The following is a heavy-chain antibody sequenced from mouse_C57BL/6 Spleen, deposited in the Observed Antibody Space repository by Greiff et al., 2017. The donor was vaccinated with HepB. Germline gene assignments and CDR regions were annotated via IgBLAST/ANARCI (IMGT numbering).Heavy chain of an antibody. D-gene: IGHD1-1*01. J-gene: IGHJ2*01. V-gene: IGHV1-82*01. Sequence: VKLLESGPELVKPGASVKISCKASGYAFSSSWMNWVKQRPGKGLEWIGRIYPGDGDTNYNGKFKGKATLTADKSSSTAYMQLSSLTSEDSAVYFCARGATVYWGQGTTLTVSS. CDR1: GYAFSSSW. CDR3: ARGATVY. CDR2: IYPGDGDT.